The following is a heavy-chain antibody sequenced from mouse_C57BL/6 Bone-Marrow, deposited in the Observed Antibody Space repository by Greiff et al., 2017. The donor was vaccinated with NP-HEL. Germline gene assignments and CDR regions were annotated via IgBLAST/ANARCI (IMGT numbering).Heavy chain of an antibody. CDR2: ISSGGDYI. V-gene: IGHV5-9-1*02. Sequence: EVQVVESGEGLVKPGGSLKLSCAASGFTFSSYAMSWVRQTPEKRLEWVAYISSGGDYIYYADTVKGRFTISRDNARNTLYLQMSSLKSEDTAMYYCTRDTLLPHYYAMDYWGQGTSVTVSS. CDR3: TRDTLLPHYYAMDY. D-gene: IGHD1-1*01. CDR1: GFTFSSYA. J-gene: IGHJ4*01.